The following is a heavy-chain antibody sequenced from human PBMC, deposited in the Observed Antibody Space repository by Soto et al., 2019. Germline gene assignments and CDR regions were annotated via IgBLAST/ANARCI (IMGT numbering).Heavy chain of an antibody. CDR3: AAPTRSYYYDSSPHLGDAFDI. CDR1: GFTFTSSA. CDR2: IVVGSGNT. D-gene: IGHD3-22*01. V-gene: IGHV1-58*01. J-gene: IGHJ3*02. Sequence: ASVKVSCKASGFTFTSSAVQWVRQARGQRLEWIGWIVVGSGNTNYAQKFQERVTITRDMSTSTAYMELSSLRSEDTAVYYCAAPTRSYYYDSSPHLGDAFDIWG.